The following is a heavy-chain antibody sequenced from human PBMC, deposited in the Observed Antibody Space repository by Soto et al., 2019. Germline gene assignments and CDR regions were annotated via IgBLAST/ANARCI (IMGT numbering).Heavy chain of an antibody. CDR1: GFTFSSYD. D-gene: IGHD4-17*01. Sequence: GGSLRLSCAASGFTFSSYDMHWVRQAPGKGLEWVAVISYDGSNKYYADSVKGRFTISRDNSKNTLYLQMNSLRAEDTAVYYCAKDWGGDYGHWGQGTLVTVSS. CDR3: AKDWGGDYGH. V-gene: IGHV3-30*18. J-gene: IGHJ4*02. CDR2: ISYDGSNK.